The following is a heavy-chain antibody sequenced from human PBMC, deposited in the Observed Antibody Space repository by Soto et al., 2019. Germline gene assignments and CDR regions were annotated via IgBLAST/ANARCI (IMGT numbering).Heavy chain of an antibody. CDR2: ISGSGGST. J-gene: IGHJ6*02. Sequence: GGSLRLSCAASGFTFSSYAMSWVRQAPGKWLEWVSAISGSGGSTYYADSVKGRFTISRDNSKNTLYLQMNSLRAEDTAVYYCATHIDITMIVVVHFYYYGMDVWGQGTTVTVSS. V-gene: IGHV3-23*01. CDR3: ATHIDITMIVVVHFYYYGMDV. CDR1: GFTFSSYA. D-gene: IGHD3-22*01.